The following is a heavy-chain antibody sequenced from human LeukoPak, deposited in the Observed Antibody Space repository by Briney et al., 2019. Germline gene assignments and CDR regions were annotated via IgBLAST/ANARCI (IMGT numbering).Heavy chain of an antibody. Sequence: SETLSLTCTVSGGSISSSSYYWGWIRQPPGKGLEWIGSIYYSGSTYYNPSLKSRVTISVDTSKNQFSLKLSSVTAADTAVYYCARGDHLITGNTDYWGQGTLVTVSS. CDR3: ARGDHLITGNTDY. D-gene: IGHD1-7*01. J-gene: IGHJ4*02. CDR2: IYYSGST. CDR1: GGSISSSSYY. V-gene: IGHV4-39*07.